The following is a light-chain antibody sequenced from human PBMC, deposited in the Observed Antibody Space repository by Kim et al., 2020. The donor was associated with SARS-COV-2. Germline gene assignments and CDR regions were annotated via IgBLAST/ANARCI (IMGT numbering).Light chain of an antibody. Sequence: SASVGGRVTITCRASQSIDSWLAWYQQKPGKAPQLLIFKASNLQSGVPSRFSGSGSGTEFTLTISNLQPDDFATYYCQQYDTYYTFDQGTKLEI. CDR3: QQYDTYYT. CDR1: QSIDSW. J-gene: IGKJ2*01. V-gene: IGKV1-5*03. CDR2: KAS.